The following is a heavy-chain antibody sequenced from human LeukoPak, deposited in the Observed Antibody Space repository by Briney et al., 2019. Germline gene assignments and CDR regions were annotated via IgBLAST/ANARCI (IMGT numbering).Heavy chain of an antibody. CDR1: GYTFTSYG. CDR2: ISAYNGNT. V-gene: IGHV1-18*04. D-gene: IGHD3-9*01. Sequence: ASVKVSCKASGYTFTSYGISWVRQAPGQGLEWMGWISAYNGNTNSAQKLQGRVTMTTDTSTSTAYMELRSLRSDDTAVYYCARVSDILTGYKNWFDPWGQGTLVTVSS. J-gene: IGHJ5*02. CDR3: ARVSDILTGYKNWFDP.